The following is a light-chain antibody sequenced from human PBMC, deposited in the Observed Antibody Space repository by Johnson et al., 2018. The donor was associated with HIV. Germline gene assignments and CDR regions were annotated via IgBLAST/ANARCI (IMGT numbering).Light chain of an antibody. J-gene: IGLJ1*01. CDR3: GTWDTSLRGRFV. CDR2: DNN. CDR1: SSNLGNNY. Sequence: QSVLTQPPSVSAAPGQKVTISCSGSSSNLGNNYVSWYQHLPGTAPKLLIYDNNKRPSGIPDPFSGSKSSTSATLGITGLQTGDEADSYFGTWDTSLRGRFVFGPGTKVTVL. V-gene: IGLV1-51*01.